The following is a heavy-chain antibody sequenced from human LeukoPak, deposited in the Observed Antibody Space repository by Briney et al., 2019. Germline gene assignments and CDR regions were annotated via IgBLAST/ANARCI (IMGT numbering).Heavy chain of an antibody. D-gene: IGHD2-2*01. V-gene: IGHV4-61*03. Sequence: SETLSLTCTVSGYSVSSGRYYWSWIRQPPGNGLKSIGYTYYSGSTNYNPSLNRRVIISVDTTNTHFSLRPSLTAAADTSVYYCARENDGCGSTSCYGWFDTWGQGTLVTVSS. CDR2: TYYSGST. CDR3: ARENDGCGSTSCYGWFDT. J-gene: IGHJ5*02. CDR1: GYSVSSGRYY.